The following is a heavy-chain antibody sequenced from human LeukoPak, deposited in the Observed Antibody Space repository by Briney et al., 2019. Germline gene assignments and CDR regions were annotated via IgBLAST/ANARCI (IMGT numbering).Heavy chain of an antibody. CDR1: GFTFSNYG. J-gene: IGHJ4*02. CDR2: ILYDGINR. Sequence: PGGSLRLSCAASGFTFSNYGMHWVRQAPGKGLEWVTVILYDGINRYYADSVKGRFTISRDNSKNMLYLQMNSLRAEDTAVYYCARFRDYVDYWGQGTLVTVSS. CDR3: ARFRDYVDY. V-gene: IGHV3-33*01.